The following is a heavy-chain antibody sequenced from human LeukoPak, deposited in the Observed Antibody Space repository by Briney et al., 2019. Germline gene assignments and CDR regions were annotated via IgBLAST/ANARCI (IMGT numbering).Heavy chain of an antibody. CDR3: ARLVDVGNYYDSSGYLTPFDY. V-gene: IGHV4-30-4*01. CDR1: GGSISSGDYY. Sequence: SETLSLTCTVSGGSISSGDYYWTRIRQPPGKGLEWIGNIDYSGTYYNPSLKSGLTISVDTSKNQFSLKLSSVTAADTGLYYCARLVDVGNYYDSSGYLTPFDYWGQGTLVTVSS. J-gene: IGHJ4*02. CDR2: IDYSGT. D-gene: IGHD3-22*01.